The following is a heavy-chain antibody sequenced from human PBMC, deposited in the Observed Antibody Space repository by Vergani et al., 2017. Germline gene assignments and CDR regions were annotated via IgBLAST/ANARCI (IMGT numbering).Heavy chain of an antibody. CDR3: ATGAGPFDV. Sequence: QVQMQESGPGLVKTSETLSLTCSASGSPISYWCWSWLRQPAGKGLEWIGRLCPSGSTNYKPSLKSRVTMSIDTSKNKFSLKLTSVTAADTAVYYCATGAGPFDVWWQETLVTIAS. CDR1: GSPISYWC. J-gene: IGHJ4*02. V-gene: IGHV4-4*07. D-gene: IGHD7-27*01. CDR2: LCPSGST.